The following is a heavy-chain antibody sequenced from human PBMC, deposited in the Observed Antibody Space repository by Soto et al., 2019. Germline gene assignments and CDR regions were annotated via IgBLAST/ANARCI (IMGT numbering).Heavy chain of an antibody. V-gene: IGHV4-30-2*01. CDR2: INHSGST. CDR3: ARDKITGLFDY. Sequence: PSETLSLTCAVSGGSISSGGYSWSWIRQPPGTGLEWIGEINHSGSTNYNPSLKSRVTISVDTSKNQFSLKLTSVTAADTAVYYCARDKITGLFDYWGQGTPVTVSS. J-gene: IGHJ4*02. D-gene: IGHD2-8*02. CDR1: GGSISSGGYS.